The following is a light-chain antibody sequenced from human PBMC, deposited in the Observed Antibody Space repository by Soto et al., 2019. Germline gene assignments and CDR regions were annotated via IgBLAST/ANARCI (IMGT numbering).Light chain of an antibody. Sequence: SYELTQPPSVSVAPGQTATITCGGDNLGRYSVHWYQHKAGQAPVLVVSDDSDRPSGIPERFSGSNSGNTATLTISRVEAGDEADYYCQVWDSSRDHPGVFGGGTKLTVL. V-gene: IGLV3-21*02. CDR3: QVWDSSRDHPGV. J-gene: IGLJ3*02. CDR2: DDS. CDR1: NLGRYS.